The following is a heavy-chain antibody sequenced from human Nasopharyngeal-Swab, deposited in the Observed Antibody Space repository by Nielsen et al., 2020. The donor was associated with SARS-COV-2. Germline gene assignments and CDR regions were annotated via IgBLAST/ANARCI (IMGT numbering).Heavy chain of an antibody. CDR3: AVSGYGGPLDY. J-gene: IGHJ4*02. CDR2: ISSSSSYI. Sequence: GESLKISCAASKFTFSNYNMNWVRQAPGKGLEWVSSISSSSSYIFYADSVKGRFTISRDNAKNTLYLQMNSLRAEDTAVYHCAVSGYGGPLDYWGQGTLVTVST. V-gene: IGHV3-21*01. CDR1: KFTFSNYN. D-gene: IGHD3-10*01.